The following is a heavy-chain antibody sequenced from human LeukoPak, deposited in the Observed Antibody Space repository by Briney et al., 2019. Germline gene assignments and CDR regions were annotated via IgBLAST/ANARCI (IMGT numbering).Heavy chain of an antibody. V-gene: IGHV3-30*18. D-gene: IGHD3-10*01. CDR3: AKEGYYGSGSFPDY. CDR2: VSSDGNNK. J-gene: IGHJ4*02. CDR1: GFTFSSYG. Sequence: QPGRSLRLSCAAAGFTFSSYGMHWVRQAPAKGLEWLGVVSSDGNNKYYPDSVKGRFTISRDNSKNTVYLQMNSLRAEDTAVYYCAKEGYYGSGSFPDYWGRGTLVTVSS.